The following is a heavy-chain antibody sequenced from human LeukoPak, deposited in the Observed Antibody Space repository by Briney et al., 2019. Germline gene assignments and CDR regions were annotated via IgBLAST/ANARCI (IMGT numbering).Heavy chain of an antibody. CDR1: GFTFNRHW. CDR3: ARLLGESTIYDL. D-gene: IGHD3-16*01. J-gene: IGHJ5*02. V-gene: IGHV3-7*01. Sequence: GGSPRLSCAAAGFTFNRHWMSWVRQAPGKGLEWVASIKQDGNEKYYVDSVKGRFIISRDNAENSVSLQMNSLRAEDTAMYYCARLLGESTIYDLWGQGTLVTVSS. CDR2: IKQDGNEK.